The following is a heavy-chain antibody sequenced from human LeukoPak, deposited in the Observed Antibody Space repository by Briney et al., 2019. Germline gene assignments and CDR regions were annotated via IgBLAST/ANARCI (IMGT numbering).Heavy chain of an antibody. CDR1: GYTFTGYY. V-gene: IGHV1-2*02. D-gene: IGHD2-2*01. CDR2: INPNSGGT. CDR3: ARDPSSTSGYYYYYMDV. J-gene: IGHJ6*03. Sequence: ASVKVSCKASGYTFTGYYMHWVRQAPGQGLEWMGWINPNSGGTNYAQKFQGRVTMTRDTSISTAYMELSRLRSDDTAVYYCARDPSSTSGYYYYYMDVWGKGTTVTVSS.